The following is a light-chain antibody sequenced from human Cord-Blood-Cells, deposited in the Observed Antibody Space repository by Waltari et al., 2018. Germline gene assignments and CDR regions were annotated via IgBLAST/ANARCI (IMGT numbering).Light chain of an antibody. J-gene: IGLJ1*01. CDR2: DVS. CDR1: SSDVGGYNY. Sequence: QSALTQPRSVSGSPGQSVTISCTGTSSDVGGYNYVSWYQQHPGKAPKLMIYDVSKRPSGVPDRFSVSKSGNTASLTISGLQAEDEADYYCCSYTGSYTVVFGTGTKVTVL. V-gene: IGLV2-11*01. CDR3: CSYTGSYTVV.